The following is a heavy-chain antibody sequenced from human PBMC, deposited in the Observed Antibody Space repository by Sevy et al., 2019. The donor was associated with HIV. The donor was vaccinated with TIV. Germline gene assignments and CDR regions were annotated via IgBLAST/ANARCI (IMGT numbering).Heavy chain of an antibody. CDR2: ISGSGGTT. J-gene: IGHJ6*02. V-gene: IGHV3-23*01. Sequence: GGSLRLSCAASGFTFTNYAMNWVRQAPGKGLEWVSAISGSGGTTYYADSVQGRFTISRDKSKNTLYLQMNSLRAEDTAVDDCAKVLGRGVAVAGTAWGMDVWGQGTTVTVSS. CDR3: AKVLGRGVAVAGTAWGMDV. D-gene: IGHD6-19*01. CDR1: GFTFTNYA.